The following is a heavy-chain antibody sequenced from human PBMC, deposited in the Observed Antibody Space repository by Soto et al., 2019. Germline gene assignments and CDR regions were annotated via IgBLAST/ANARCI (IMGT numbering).Heavy chain of an antibody. CDR3: AKYHIARYWYFDL. CDR2: ISGSGGST. CDR1: GFTFSSYA. Sequence: EVQLLESGGGLVQPGGSLRLSCAASGFTFSSYAMSWVRQAPGKGLEWVSAISGSGGSTYYADSVKGRFTISRDNSKKTLYLQINSLRAEDTAVYYCAKYHIARYWYFDLWGRGTLVTVSS. D-gene: IGHD5-18*01. J-gene: IGHJ2*01. V-gene: IGHV3-23*01.